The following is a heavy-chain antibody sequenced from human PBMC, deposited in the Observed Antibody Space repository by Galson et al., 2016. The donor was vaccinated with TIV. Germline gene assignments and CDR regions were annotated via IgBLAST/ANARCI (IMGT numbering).Heavy chain of an antibody. CDR3: ARGGRYYPLYFDF. J-gene: IGHJ4*02. CDR1: GFTVSNNY. Sequence: SLRLSCAASGFTVSNNYMSWVRQAPGKGLEWVSIIYSTGRTHYAGSVKGRFTISRDNSKNTLFLQMNSLRAEDTAVYFCARGGRYYPLYFDFWGLGTLVTVSS. V-gene: IGHV3-53*01. CDR2: IYSTGRT. D-gene: IGHD3-10*01.